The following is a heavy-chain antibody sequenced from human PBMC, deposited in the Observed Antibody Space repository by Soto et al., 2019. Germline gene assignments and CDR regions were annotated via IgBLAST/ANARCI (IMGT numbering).Heavy chain of an antibody. D-gene: IGHD2-15*01. J-gene: IGHJ6*03. Sequence: QVQLEQSGAEVKRPGASVKVSCKASGYSFTTFGLNWVRQAPGQGLEWMGWISGYNGQTIYAQKVEGRVSMAKTTSTSKAYMELRGLRSDDTAVYSCARDVADLFSETDTYYYMDVWGKGTSVTVSS. CDR3: ARDVADLFSETDTYYYMDV. CDR2: ISGYNGQT. V-gene: IGHV1-18*01. CDR1: GYSFTTFG.